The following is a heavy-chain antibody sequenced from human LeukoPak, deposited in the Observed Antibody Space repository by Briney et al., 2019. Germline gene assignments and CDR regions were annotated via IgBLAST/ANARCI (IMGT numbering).Heavy chain of an antibody. CDR2: ISRRNTNI. CDR3: ARGMGYSNYMSGDAFDI. V-gene: IGHV3-11*04. Sequence: PGRSLRLSCAASGFTFSDSNLSWIRQAPGKSLEWVSYISRRNTNIYYADSVKGRFTISRDNAKNSLYLQMNSLRVEDTAVYYCARGMGYSNYMSGDAFDIWGQGTMVSVSS. J-gene: IGHJ3*02. D-gene: IGHD4-11*01. CDR1: GFTFSDSN.